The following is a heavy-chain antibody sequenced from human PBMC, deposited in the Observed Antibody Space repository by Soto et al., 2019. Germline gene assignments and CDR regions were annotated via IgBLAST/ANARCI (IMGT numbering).Heavy chain of an antibody. V-gene: IGHV1-69*04. CDR1: GGTFSSYT. J-gene: IGHJ6*03. Sequence: ASVKASCKASGGTFSSYTISWVRQAPGQGLEWMGRIIPILGIANYAQKFQGRVTITADKSTSTAYMELSSLRSEDTAVYYCARDHEQPNPLYYYYMDVWGKGTTVTVSS. CDR3: ARDHEQPNPLYYYYMDV. CDR2: IIPILGIA. D-gene: IGHD6-13*01.